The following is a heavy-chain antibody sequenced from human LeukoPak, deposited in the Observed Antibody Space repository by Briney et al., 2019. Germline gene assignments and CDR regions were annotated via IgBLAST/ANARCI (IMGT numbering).Heavy chain of an antibody. Sequence: ASVKVSCKASGYTFTSYGIRWVRQAPGQGLAWMGWISGHNGNTHYAQKFQGRVTMTTDTSMTTAYMELRSLSSDDTAVYYCARDGSDCGGDCYFGISNYWGQGTLVTVSS. CDR2: ISGHNGNT. V-gene: IGHV1-18*01. CDR1: GYTFTSYG. J-gene: IGHJ4*02. D-gene: IGHD2-21*02. CDR3: ARDGSDCGGDCYFGISNY.